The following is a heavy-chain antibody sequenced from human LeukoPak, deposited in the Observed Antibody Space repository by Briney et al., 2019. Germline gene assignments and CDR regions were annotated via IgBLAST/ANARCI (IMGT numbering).Heavy chain of an antibody. Sequence: GGSLRLSCAASGFTFSRYWMHWVRQAPGKGLVWVSRINSDGYSTTYADFVKGRFTISRDNAKNTLYLQMKSLRADDTAVYYCMRDSGAWGQGTLVTVSP. D-gene: IGHD2-8*02. CDR1: GFTFSRYW. J-gene: IGHJ5*02. V-gene: IGHV3-74*01. CDR3: MRDSGA. CDR2: INSDGYST.